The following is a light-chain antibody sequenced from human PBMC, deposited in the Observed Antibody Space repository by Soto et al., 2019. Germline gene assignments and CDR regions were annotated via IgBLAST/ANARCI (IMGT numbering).Light chain of an antibody. V-gene: IGKV1D-13*01. CDR2: DAS. J-gene: IGKJ5*01. CDR3: QQFNNYPIT. Sequence: AIQLTQSPSSLSASVGDRVTITCLASQGISSALAWYQQKPGKAPKLLIYDASSLESGVPSRFSGSGSETDFTLTISSLQPEDFATYYCQQFNNYPITFGQGTRLEIK. CDR1: QGISSA.